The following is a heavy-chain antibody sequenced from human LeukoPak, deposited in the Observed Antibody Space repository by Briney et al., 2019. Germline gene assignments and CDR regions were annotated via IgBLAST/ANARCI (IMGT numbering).Heavy chain of an antibody. D-gene: IGHD4-17*01. CDR3: ARTTVTTGFDP. V-gene: IGHV4-31*11. J-gene: IGHJ5*02. Sequence: SETLSLTCAVYGGSFSGYYWSWIRQHPGKGLEWIGYIYYSGSTYYNPSLKSRVTISVDTSKNQFSLKLSSVTAADTAVYYCARTTVTTGFDPWGQGTLVTVSS. CDR2: IYYSGST. CDR1: GGSFSGYY.